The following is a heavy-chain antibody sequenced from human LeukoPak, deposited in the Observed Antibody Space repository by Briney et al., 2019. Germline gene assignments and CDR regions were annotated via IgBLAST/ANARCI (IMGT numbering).Heavy chain of an antibody. Sequence: ASVKVSCKASGYTFTGYYMHRVRQAPGQGLEWMGWINPNSGGTNYAQKFQGRVTMTRDTSISTAYMELSRLRSDDTAVYYCARDGSSSWYYNWFDPWGQGTLVTVSS. CDR3: ARDGSSSWYYNWFDP. J-gene: IGHJ5*02. CDR1: GYTFTGYY. D-gene: IGHD6-13*01. CDR2: INPNSGGT. V-gene: IGHV1-2*02.